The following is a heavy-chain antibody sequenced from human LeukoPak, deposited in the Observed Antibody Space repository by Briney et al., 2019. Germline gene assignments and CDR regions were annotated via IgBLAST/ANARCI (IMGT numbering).Heavy chain of an antibody. D-gene: IGHD1-26*01. CDR3: APVGSKDAFDI. CDR1: GSTFSSYS. CDR2: ISSSNSYI. J-gene: IGHJ3*02. V-gene: IGHV3-21*01. Sequence: GGSLRLSCAASGSTFSSYSMNWVRQAPGKGLEWVSSISSSNSYIYYADSVKGRFTISRDNAKNSLYLQMNSLRAEDTAVYYCAPVGSKDAFDIWGQGTMVTVSS.